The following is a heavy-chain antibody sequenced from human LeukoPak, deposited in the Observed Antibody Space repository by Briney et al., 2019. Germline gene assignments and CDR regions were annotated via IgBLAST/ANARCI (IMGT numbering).Heavy chain of an antibody. D-gene: IGHD3-22*01. Sequence: GSLRLPFPGSGFTLQRYTMNLVRQAPGKGLEWVSSITSRSSYIYYADSVKGRFTISRDNAKNSLYLQMNSLRAEDTAVYYCAKHVVAVGFDYWGQGTLVTVSS. CDR2: ITSRSSYI. J-gene: IGHJ4*02. CDR1: GFTLQRYT. V-gene: IGHV3-21*01. CDR3: AKHVVAVGFDY.